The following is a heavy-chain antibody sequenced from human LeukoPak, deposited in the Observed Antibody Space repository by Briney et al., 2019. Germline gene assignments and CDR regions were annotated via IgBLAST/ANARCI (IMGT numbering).Heavy chain of an antibody. CDR2: IVVGSGNT. CDR1: GFTFTSSA. D-gene: IGHD6-25*01. CDR3: AAGRFVGDWAAVY. Sequence: SVKVSCKASGFTFTSSAMQWVRQSRGQRLEWIGWIVVGSGNTNYAQKFQERVTITRDMSTSTAYMELSSLSSEDTAVYYCAAGRFVGDWAAVYWGQGTLVTVSS. J-gene: IGHJ4*02. V-gene: IGHV1-58*02.